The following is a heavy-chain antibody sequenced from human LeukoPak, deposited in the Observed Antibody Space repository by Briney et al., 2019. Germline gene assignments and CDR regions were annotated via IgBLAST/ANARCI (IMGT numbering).Heavy chain of an antibody. J-gene: IGHJ4*02. CDR3: TKDQEPTYYDSSGPNDY. CDR1: GFTFSSYS. CDR2: IGRSSSTL. V-gene: IGHV3-48*01. D-gene: IGHD3-22*01. Sequence: GGSLRLSCAASGFTFSSYSMNWVRQAPGKGLEWVSYIGRSSSTLYYADSVKGRFPISRDNAKNSLYLQMNSLRAEDTALYYCTKDQEPTYYDSSGPNDYWGQGTLVTVSS.